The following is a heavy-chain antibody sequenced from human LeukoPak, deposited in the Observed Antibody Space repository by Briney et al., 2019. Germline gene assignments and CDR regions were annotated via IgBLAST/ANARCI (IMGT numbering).Heavy chain of an antibody. CDR2: IYYSGST. V-gene: IGHV4-39*01. Sequence: SETLSLTCTVSGGSISSSSYYWGWIRQPPGKGLEWIGSIYYSGSTYYNPSLKSRVTISVDTSKNQFSLKLSSVTAADTAVYYCARAGSYGTSTKPLNWFDPWGQGTLVTVSS. CDR1: GGSISSSSYY. CDR3: ARAGSYGTSTKPLNWFDP. J-gene: IGHJ5*02. D-gene: IGHD1-26*01.